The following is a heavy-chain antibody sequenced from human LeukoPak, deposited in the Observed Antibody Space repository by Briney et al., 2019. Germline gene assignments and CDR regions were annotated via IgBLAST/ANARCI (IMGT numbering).Heavy chain of an antibody. CDR1: GYTFSNYG. V-gene: IGHV1-18*01. Sequence: ASVKVSCKASGYTFSNYGVTWVRQAPGQGLEWMGWISADNNNTNYAQKIQGRVTMTTDTSTSTAYMELRSLRSDDTAVYYCARERGPFDYWGQGTLVTVSS. CDR2: ISADNNNT. CDR3: ARERGPFDY. J-gene: IGHJ4*02.